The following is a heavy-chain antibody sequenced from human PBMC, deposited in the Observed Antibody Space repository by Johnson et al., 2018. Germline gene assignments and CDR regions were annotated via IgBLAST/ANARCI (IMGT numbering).Heavy chain of an antibody. CDR3: AKGPYYDSSVLAAYYYYGMDV. J-gene: IGHJ6*02. CDR2: ITGSGGST. D-gene: IGHD3-22*01. V-gene: IGHV3-23*04. Sequence: VQLGEAGGDLVQPGGSLGLSCAASGFTLSSYAMSWVRQAPGKGLEWVSTITGSGGSTYYADSVKGRFTISRNNSKNTLYLQMNSLRAEDTDVYYCAKGPYYDSSVLAAYYYYGMDVWAQGTTVTVSS. CDR1: GFTLSSYA.